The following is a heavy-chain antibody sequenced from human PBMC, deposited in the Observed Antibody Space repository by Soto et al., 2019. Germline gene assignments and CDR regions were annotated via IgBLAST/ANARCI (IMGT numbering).Heavy chain of an antibody. V-gene: IGHV4-59*12. D-gene: IGHD2-8*02. CDR2: IHYSGSA. J-gene: IGHJ3*02. CDR3: AKETATGGGAFDI. Sequence: PSETLSLTCTFSGSSIIGYYWTWIRQSPERGLEWIGYIHYSGSANYNPSLNSRLTMSVDRSKSQFSMNSLTAGDTALYYCAKETATGGGAFDICGQGTMVTVSS. CDR1: GSSIIGYY.